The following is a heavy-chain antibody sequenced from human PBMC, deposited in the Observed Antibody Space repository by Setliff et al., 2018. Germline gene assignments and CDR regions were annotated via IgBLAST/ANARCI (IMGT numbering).Heavy chain of an antibody. J-gene: IGHJ6*03. Sequence: PGGSLRLSCAASGFTFSSYGMHWVRQAPGKGLEWVSYISSSSSTIYYADSVKGRFTISRDNAKNSLYLQMNSLRAEDTAVYYCARARGSSWLFYYMDVWGKGTTVTVSS. V-gene: IGHV3-48*01. CDR1: GFTFSSYG. CDR3: ARARGSSWLFYYMDV. D-gene: IGHD6-13*01. CDR2: ISSSSSTI.